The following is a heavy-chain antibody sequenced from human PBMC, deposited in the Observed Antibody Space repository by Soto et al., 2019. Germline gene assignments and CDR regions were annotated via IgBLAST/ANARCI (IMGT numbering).Heavy chain of an antibody. V-gene: IGHV5-51*01. CDR3: ARLNSGGYYYYGMDV. CDR2: IYPGDSDT. Sequence: GASLKISCKGSGYTFTSYWIGWVRQMPGKGLEWMGIIYPGDSDTRYSPSFQGQVTISADKSVSTAHLQWSSLKASGSAMYYCARLNSGGYYYYGMDVGGQGTTVTVSS. J-gene: IGHJ6*02. CDR1: GYTFTSYW. D-gene: IGHD5-12*01.